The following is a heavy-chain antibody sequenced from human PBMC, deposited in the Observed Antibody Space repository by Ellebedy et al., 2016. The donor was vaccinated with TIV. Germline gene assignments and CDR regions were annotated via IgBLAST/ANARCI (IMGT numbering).Heavy chain of an antibody. CDR2: ISDSGGNT. V-gene: IGHV3-23*01. CDR1: GFPFSSYA. J-gene: IGHJ6*02. Sequence: GESLKISXAASGFPFSSYAMSWVRQPPGKGLEWVSSISDSGGNTYYADSVRGRFTFSRDNSKNTLYLQMNSLRAEDTAVYYCARDTSRNYDILTGYYTPYYYGMDVWGQGTTVTVSS. D-gene: IGHD3-9*01. CDR3: ARDTSRNYDILTGYYTPYYYGMDV.